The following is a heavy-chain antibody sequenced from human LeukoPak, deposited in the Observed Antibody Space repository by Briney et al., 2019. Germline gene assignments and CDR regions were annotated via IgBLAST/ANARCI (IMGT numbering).Heavy chain of an antibody. D-gene: IGHD3-3*01. CDR2: ISYDGSNR. J-gene: IGHJ4*02. Sequence: GGSLRLSCTASGFTFSSYGMHWVRQAPGKGLEWVAVISYDGSNRYYADSVKGRFTISRDNSKNTLYVQMNSLRAEDTVVYYCARDPAKFWSGHDYWGQGTLVTVSS. V-gene: IGHV3-30*03. CDR3: ARDPAKFWSGHDY. CDR1: GFTFSSYG.